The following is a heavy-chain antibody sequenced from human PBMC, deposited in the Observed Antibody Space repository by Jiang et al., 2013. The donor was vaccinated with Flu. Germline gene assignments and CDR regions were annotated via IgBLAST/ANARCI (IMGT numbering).Heavy chain of an antibody. Sequence: QLVESGGGLVQPGGSLRLSCAASGFTFSNYWMTWVRQAPGKGLEWVANIKEDGSQANYVDSVKGRFTISRDNAKNSLYLQMNSLRAEDTAVYYCAGDPYAAYWGQGTLVTVSS. J-gene: IGHJ4*02. CDR2: IKEDGSQA. CDR1: GFTFSNYW. V-gene: IGHV3-7*01. D-gene: IGHD2-15*01. CDR3: AGDPYAAY.